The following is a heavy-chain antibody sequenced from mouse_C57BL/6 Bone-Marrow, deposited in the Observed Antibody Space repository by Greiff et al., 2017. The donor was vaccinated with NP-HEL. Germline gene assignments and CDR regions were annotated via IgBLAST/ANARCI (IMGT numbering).Heavy chain of an antibody. D-gene: IGHD2-4*01. CDR2: INPNNGGT. V-gene: IGHV1-18*01. Sequence: VQLQQSGPELVKPGASVKIPCKASGYTFTDYNMDWVKQSHGKSLEWIGDINPNNGGTIYNQKFKGKATLTVDKSSSTAYMELRSLTSEDTAVYYCARRDDYDDGPYYFDDWGQGTTLTVSS. CDR1: GYTFTDYN. CDR3: ARRDDYDDGPYYFDD. J-gene: IGHJ2*01.